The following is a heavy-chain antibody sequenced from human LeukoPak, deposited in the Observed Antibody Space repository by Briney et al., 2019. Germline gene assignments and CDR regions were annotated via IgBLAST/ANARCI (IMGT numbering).Heavy chain of an antibody. Sequence: PGGSLRLSCAASGFTFSSYAMNWVGQAPGKGLEWVSLISGSGGSAYYADSVKGRFTVSRDNSKNTLYLQMNSLRAEDTAVYYCAKSNLKYYFDSWGQGTLVTVSS. CDR2: ISGSGGSA. CDR3: AKSNLKYYFDS. CDR1: GFTFSSYA. D-gene: IGHD6-6*01. V-gene: IGHV3-23*01. J-gene: IGHJ4*02.